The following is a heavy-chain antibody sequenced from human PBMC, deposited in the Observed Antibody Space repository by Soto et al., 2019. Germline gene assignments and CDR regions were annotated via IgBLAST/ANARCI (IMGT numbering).Heavy chain of an antibody. CDR3: ARVSTVTPSWFAP. D-gene: IGHD4-17*01. CDR2: IYYSGST. V-gene: IGHV4-59*01. Sequence: PSETLSLTCTVSGDSISSYYWSWIRQPPGKGLEWIGYIYYSGSTNYNPSLKSRVTISVDTSKNQFSLKLSSVTAADTAVYYCARVSTVTPSWFAPWGQGTLVPVSS. J-gene: IGHJ5*02. CDR1: GDSISSYY.